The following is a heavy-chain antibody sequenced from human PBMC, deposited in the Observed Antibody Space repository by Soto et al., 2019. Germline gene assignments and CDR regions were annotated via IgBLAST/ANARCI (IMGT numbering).Heavy chain of an antibody. V-gene: IGHV1-3*01. D-gene: IGHD5-12*01. CDR3: ARTGYTGYGNTLDAFDI. Sequence: GASVKVSCKASGYTFTSYAIHWVRQAPGQRLEWMGWINAGNGNTKYSQKFQGRVTITRDTSASTAYMELSSLRSEDTAVYFCARTGYTGYGNTLDAFDIWRQGTLVTVSS. J-gene: IGHJ3*02. CDR2: INAGNGNT. CDR1: GYTFTSYA.